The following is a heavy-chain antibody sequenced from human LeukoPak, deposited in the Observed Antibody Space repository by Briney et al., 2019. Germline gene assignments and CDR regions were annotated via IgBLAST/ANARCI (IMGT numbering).Heavy chain of an antibody. J-gene: IGHJ4*02. D-gene: IGHD4-17*01. CDR1: GYTFTGYY. V-gene: IGHV1-2*02. Sequence: ASVKVSCKASGYTFTGYYMHWVRQAPGQGLEWMGWINPNSGGTNYAQKFQGRVTMTRDTSISTAYMELSRLRSDDTAVYYCARLYDYGDYAGFEIPGYWGQGTLVTVSS. CDR3: ARLYDYGDYAGFEIPGY. CDR2: INPNSGGT.